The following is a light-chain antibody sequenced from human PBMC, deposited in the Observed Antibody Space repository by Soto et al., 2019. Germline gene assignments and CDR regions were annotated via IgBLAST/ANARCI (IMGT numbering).Light chain of an antibody. CDR3: HQANSYPYT. CDR1: QGIGSW. V-gene: IGKV1D-12*01. Sequence: DIQMPQSPSSVSASVGDRVTITCRASQGIGSWLAWYQQKPGKAPKLLIYAASSLQGAVPSRFSGRGSGTDFTLTISSLQPEDYATYYCHQANSYPYTFGQGTKLEI. CDR2: AAS. J-gene: IGKJ2*01.